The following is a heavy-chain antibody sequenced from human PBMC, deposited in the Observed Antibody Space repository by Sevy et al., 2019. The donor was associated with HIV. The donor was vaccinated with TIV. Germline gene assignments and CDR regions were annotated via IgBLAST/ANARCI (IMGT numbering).Heavy chain of an antibody. Sequence: GGSLRLSCTASGFTFGDYGLSWVRQAPGKGLEWIAFLKRKRDGGTLDHGASVKGRFTISRDDSKNIAYLQMNDLQTEYSALYYSTRWKGSQWIFDYWARGGLVTVSS. D-gene: IGHD2-2*03. CDR2: LKRKRDGGTL. CDR3: TRWKGSQWIFDY. J-gene: IGHJ4*02. V-gene: IGHV3-49*04. CDR1: GFTFGDYG.